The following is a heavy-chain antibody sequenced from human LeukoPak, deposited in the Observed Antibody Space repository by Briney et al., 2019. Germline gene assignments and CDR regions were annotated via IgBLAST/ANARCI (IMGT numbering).Heavy chain of an antibody. CDR2: GFYSGST. D-gene: IGHD3-16*01. CDR3: ARGDGGY. CDR1: GGSISSSSYY. J-gene: IGHJ4*02. Sequence: SETLSLTCTVSGGSISSSSYYWGWIRQPPGMGLEWIGSGFYSGSTYYNPSLKSRVTISLDTSKNKFSLKLSSVTAADTAVYYCARGDGGYWGQGTLVTVSS. V-gene: IGHV4-39*07.